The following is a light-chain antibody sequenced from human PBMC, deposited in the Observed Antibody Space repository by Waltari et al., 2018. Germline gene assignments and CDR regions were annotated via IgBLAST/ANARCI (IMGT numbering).Light chain of an antibody. J-gene: IGKJ1*01. CDR3: HQYYSSPDT. Sequence: DIVMTESTDSLAVSPGARDTTNCKSSETVLSRSYNKNYLAWYQQKPGQPPKVLIDWASTREAGFPDRFSGSGSGTDFTLTSSSRQAEDVAVYYCHQYYSSPDTFGQGTKVEIK. CDR2: WAS. V-gene: IGKV4-1*01. CDR1: ETVLSRSYNKNY.